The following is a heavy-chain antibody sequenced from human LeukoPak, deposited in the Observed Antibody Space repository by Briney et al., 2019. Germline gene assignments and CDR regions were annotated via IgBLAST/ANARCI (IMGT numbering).Heavy chain of an antibody. CDR2: IYYSGST. Sequence: SETLSLTCTVSGGSISSSSYYWGWIRQPPGKGPEWIGSIYYSGSTYYNPSLKSRVTISVDTSKNQFSLKLSSVTAADTAVYYCARLKSVLLWFGELLSYYFDHWGQGTLVTVSS. CDR3: ARLKSVLLWFGELLSYYFDH. CDR1: GGSISSSSYY. V-gene: IGHV4-39*01. D-gene: IGHD3-10*01. J-gene: IGHJ4*02.